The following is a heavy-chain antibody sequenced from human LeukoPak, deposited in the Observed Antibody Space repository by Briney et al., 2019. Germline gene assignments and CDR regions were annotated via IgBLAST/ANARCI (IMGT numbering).Heavy chain of an antibody. J-gene: IGHJ1*01. D-gene: IGHD6-13*01. CDR2: TYCGGSDT. CDR1: GYDFSANW. V-gene: IGHV5-51*01. CDR3: ARHGGGNSWPFQH. Sequence: GESLKISCKASGYDFSANWIGWVRQMPGKGLEWMGVTYCGGSDTKYSSSFQGQVTISVDKSINTAYLQWSSLKASDTAMYYCARHGGGNSWPFQHWGQGTLVTVSS.